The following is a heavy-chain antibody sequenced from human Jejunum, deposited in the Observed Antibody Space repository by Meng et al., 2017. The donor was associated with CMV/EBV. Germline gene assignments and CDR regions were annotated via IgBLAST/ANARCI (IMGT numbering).Heavy chain of an antibody. V-gene: IGHV1-2*06. Sequence: VSCKASGSTFPGYYMHWVRQAPGQGLEWMGRINPDTGGTNYAQKFQGRVTMTRDTSISTAYMELSRLTSDDTAVYFCMTVTGNYPYWGQGALVTVSS. CDR1: GSTFPGYY. J-gene: IGHJ4*02. CDR3: MTVTGNYPY. D-gene: IGHD1-7*01. CDR2: INPDTGGT.